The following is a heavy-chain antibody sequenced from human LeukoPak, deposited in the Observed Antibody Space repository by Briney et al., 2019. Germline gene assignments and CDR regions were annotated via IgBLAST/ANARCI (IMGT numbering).Heavy chain of an antibody. CDR2: IYKGGDT. CDR3: ARNTDYRFDY. V-gene: IGHV3-66*01. J-gene: IGHJ4*02. CDR1: GFTVRSSY. D-gene: IGHD5-12*01. Sequence: GGSLRLSCAASGFTVRSSYVSWVRQAPGDGLEWVSFIYKGGDTYYADSVQGRFIISRDNSKNTVYLQMNSLRAEDTAVYYCARNTDYRFDYWGQGTRVTVSS.